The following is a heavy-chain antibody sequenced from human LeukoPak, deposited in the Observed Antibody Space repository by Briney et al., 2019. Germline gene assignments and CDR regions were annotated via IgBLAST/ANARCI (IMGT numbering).Heavy chain of an antibody. D-gene: IGHD1-26*01. CDR1: GYTFITYG. V-gene: IGHV1-18*01. Sequence: VASVKVSCKTSGYTFITYGITWVRQAPGQGLEWMGWISGYNGHTKYAQKYQGRVTMTTDTSTTTAYMELRSLRSDDTAVYYCARDLSSSGSYYSYFDYWGQGTLVTVSS. J-gene: IGHJ4*02. CDR3: ARDLSSSGSYYSYFDY. CDR2: ISGYNGHT.